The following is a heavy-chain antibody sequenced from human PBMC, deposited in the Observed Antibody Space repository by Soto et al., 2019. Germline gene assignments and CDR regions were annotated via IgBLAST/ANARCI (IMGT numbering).Heavy chain of an antibody. CDR2: INPKFGDT. D-gene: IGHD3-10*02. CDR3: ARNMDYYYGRGSGNGHGV. J-gene: IGHJ6*02. CDR1: GYTFTAYH. Sequence: QVQLVQSGAEVKEPGASVRVSCEASGYTFTAYHIHWVRQAPGQGLEWMGWINPKFGDTTYAQDSQCRVSMTRDMSISTVYMELSRLTSDDTAIYYCARNMDYYYGRGSGNGHGVWGQGTTVTVFS. V-gene: IGHV1-2*02.